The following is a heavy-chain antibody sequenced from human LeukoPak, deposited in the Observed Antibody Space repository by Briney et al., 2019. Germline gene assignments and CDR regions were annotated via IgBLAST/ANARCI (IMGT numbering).Heavy chain of an antibody. J-gene: IGHJ4*02. D-gene: IGHD4-11*01. V-gene: IGHV3-48*01. CDR3: ARDTTLYSNYAFFDY. Sequence: GGSLRLSCAASGFTFSSYSMNWVRQATGKGLEWVSYISSSSSTIYYADSVKGRFTISRDNAKNSLYLQMNSLRAEDTAVYYCARDTTLYSNYAFFDYWGQGTLVTVSS. CDR1: GFTFSSYS. CDR2: ISSSSSTI.